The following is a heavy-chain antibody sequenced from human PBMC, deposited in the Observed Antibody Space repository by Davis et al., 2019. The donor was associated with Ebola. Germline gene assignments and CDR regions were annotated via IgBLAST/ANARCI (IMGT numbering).Heavy chain of an antibody. V-gene: IGHV4-4*07. CDR1: AGSVSYYY. J-gene: IGHJ3*02. D-gene: IGHD3-3*01. CDR3: ARPSWRGYYFDAFDI. Sequence: PGGSLRLSCTVSAGSVSYYYWNWIRQAAGKGLEWIGRVHTGEDGNYNPSLKSRVTISVDTSKNHFSLKLNSVTAADTAVYYCARPSWRGYYFDAFDIWGQGTMVTVSS. CDR2: VHTGEDG.